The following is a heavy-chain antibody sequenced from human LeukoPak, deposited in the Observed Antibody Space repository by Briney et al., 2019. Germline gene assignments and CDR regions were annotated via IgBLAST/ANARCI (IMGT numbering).Heavy chain of an antibody. CDR3: ARIDGYSSGLTYFDY. V-gene: IGHV4-4*02. CDR1: GGSISSSNW. CDR2: IYHNGST. J-gene: IGHJ4*02. D-gene: IGHD6-19*01. Sequence: SGTLSLTCAVSGGSISSSNWWSWVRQPPGKGLEWIGEIYHNGSTNYNPSLKSRVTISVDKSKNQFSLKLSSVTAADTAVYYCARIDGYSSGLTYFDYWGQGTLVTVSS.